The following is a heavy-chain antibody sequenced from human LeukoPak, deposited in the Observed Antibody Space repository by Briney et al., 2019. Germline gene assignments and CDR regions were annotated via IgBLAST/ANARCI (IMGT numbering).Heavy chain of an antibody. CDR2: IYHSGST. D-gene: IGHD3-10*01. V-gene: IGHV4-38-2*02. CDR3: ARDRDSITLIRGVFDS. Sequence: SETLSLTCSVSGFSMTRDYYWGWVRQPPGKGLEWIGTIYHSGSTYYNPSLNSRVTISVDTSKNQFSLNLSSVTAAVTAVYYCARDRDSITLIRGVFDSWGQGTLVTVSS. J-gene: IGHJ4*02. CDR1: GFSMTRDYY.